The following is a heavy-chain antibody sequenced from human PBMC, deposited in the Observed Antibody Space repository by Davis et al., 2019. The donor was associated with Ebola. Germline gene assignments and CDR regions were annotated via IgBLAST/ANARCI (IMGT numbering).Heavy chain of an antibody. D-gene: IGHD4-17*01. Sequence: PGGSLRLSCAASGFTFSDYYMSWIRQAPGKGLEWVSYISSSGSTIYYADSVKGRFTISRDNAKNSLYLQMNSLKAEDTAVYYCARVSYSMTTEDYWGQGTLVTVSS. V-gene: IGHV3-11*01. CDR2: ISSSGSTI. CDR3: ARVSYSMTTEDY. CDR1: GFTFSDYY. J-gene: IGHJ4*02.